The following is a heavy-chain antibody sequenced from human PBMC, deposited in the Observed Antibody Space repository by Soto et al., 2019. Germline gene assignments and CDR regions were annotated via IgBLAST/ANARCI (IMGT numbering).Heavy chain of an antibody. D-gene: IGHD6-19*01. Sequence: EVQLLESGGGLVQPGGSLRLSCAASGFTFSSYAMSWVRQAPGKGLEWVSAMSGSGGNTYYADSVKGRFTISRDNSKNALYLQMNRLRAEDTAIYYCAKDRGTGWYDYYYYGMDVWGQGTTVTVSS. CDR2: MSGSGGNT. J-gene: IGHJ6*02. CDR1: GFTFSSYA. CDR3: AKDRGTGWYDYYYYGMDV. V-gene: IGHV3-23*01.